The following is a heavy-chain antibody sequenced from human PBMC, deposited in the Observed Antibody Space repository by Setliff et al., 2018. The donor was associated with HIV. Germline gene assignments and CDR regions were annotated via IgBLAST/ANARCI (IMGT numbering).Heavy chain of an antibody. CDR3: ARWADYSYYLDV. D-gene: IGHD1-26*01. J-gene: IGHJ6*03. CDR2: IYYSGST. Sequence: NPSEDPSLTCTVSGGSISSSSYYWGWIRQPPGKGLEWIGSIYYSGSTYYNPSLKSRVTISVDTSKNQFSLKLSSVTAADTAVYYCARWADYSYYLDVWGKGTTVTVSS. V-gene: IGHV4-39*01. CDR1: GGSISSSSYY.